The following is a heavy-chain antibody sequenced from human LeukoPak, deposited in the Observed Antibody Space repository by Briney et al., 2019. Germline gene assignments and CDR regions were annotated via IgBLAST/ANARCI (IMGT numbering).Heavy chain of an antibody. J-gene: IGHJ4*02. D-gene: IGHD2-15*01. CDR2: IKSKVDGSTP. V-gene: IGHV3-15*07. CDR3: TTRSPARYCSDGACYSSADY. Sequence: PGGSLRLSCAASGFSFSDAWMNWVRQPPGQGLEWVGHIKSKVDGSTPDYVARVKRILTISRDYSRNTLYLQVSSLNTEDTAVYYCTTRSPARYCSDGACYSSADYWGQGTLVTVSS. CDR1: GFSFSDAW.